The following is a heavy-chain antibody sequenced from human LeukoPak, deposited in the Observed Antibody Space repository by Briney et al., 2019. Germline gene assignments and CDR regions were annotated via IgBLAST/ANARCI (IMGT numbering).Heavy chain of an antibody. CDR3: ARYSFPAWPSFDD. V-gene: IGHV4-39*01. D-gene: IGHD1-1*01. Sequence: PETLSLTCTLSGGSISSSTYFWSWIRQPPGKGLEWIATIHYSGATYYSPSLKSRVTMSVHTSKNQFSLKLSSVTAADTAVYYCARYSFPAWPSFDDCGQGSLV. J-gene: IGHJ4*02. CDR2: IHYSGAT. CDR1: GGSISSSTYF.